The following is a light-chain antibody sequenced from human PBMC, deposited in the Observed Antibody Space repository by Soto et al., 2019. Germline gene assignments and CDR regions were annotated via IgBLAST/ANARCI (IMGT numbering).Light chain of an antibody. CDR2: DAS. CDR1: QSVSRY. CDR3: QQRSNLLT. V-gene: IGKV3-11*01. Sequence: EIVLTQSPATLSLSPGERATLSCRASQSVSRYSAWYQQRPGQAPRLLIYDASNRATGIPARFSGSGSGTDFTLTISSLEPEDFAVYYCQQRSNLLTFGGGTKVEIK. J-gene: IGKJ4*01.